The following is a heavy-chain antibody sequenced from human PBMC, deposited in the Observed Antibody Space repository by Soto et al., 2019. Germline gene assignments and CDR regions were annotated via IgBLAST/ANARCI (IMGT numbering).Heavy chain of an antibody. V-gene: IGHV1-69*17. Sequence: QVQLVQSGAEVKRPGSSVKVSCESSGDTFNSYVISWVRQAPGQGLEWMGGIIPIIGVTHYAQKFQGRVTISALSSTGTAYMELTNLGFEDTALYYCARESLGAKGDDHWGQGILLTVSS. J-gene: IGHJ4*02. CDR3: ARESLGAKGDDH. CDR1: GDTFNSYV. CDR2: IIPIIGVT. D-gene: IGHD3-16*01.